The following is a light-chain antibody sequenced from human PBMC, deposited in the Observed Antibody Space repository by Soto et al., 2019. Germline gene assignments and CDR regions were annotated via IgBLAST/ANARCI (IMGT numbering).Light chain of an antibody. Sequence: EVVLTQSPGTLSLSPGERGTLSCRASQSINSAHLVWYQQKPGQAPRLLIYGASSRATGIPDRFSGSGSGKDFTLTISRMEPEDSAVYYCQHYDGSPLTFGGGTKVELK. CDR2: GAS. CDR3: QHYDGSPLT. V-gene: IGKV3-20*01. CDR1: QSINSAH. J-gene: IGKJ4*01.